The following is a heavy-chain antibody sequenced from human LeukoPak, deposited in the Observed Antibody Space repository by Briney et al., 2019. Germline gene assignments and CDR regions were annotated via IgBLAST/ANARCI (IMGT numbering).Heavy chain of an antibody. CDR3: ARTLAYSSSSDWSDP. D-gene: IGHD6-6*01. Sequence: GGSLRLSCAASGFTVSSNYMSWVRQAPGKGLEWVSVIYSGGSTYYADSVKGRFTISRDNSKNTLYLQMNSLRAEDTAVYYCARTLAYSSSSDWSDPWGQGTLVTVSS. CDR1: GFTVSSNY. CDR2: IYSGGST. J-gene: IGHJ5*02. V-gene: IGHV3-53*01.